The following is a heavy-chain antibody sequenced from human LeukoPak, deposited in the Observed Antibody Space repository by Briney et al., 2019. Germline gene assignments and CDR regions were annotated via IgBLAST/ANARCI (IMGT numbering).Heavy chain of an antibody. V-gene: IGHV3-66*02. CDR2: IYSGGST. CDR1: GFTVSSNY. Sequence: GGSLRLSCGASGFTVSSNYMSWVRQAPGKGLEWVSVIYSGGSTYYADSVKGRFTISRDNSKNTLYLQMNSLRAEDTAVYYCSYDSSGPFDYWGQGTLVTVSS. J-gene: IGHJ4*02. CDR3: SYDSSGPFDY. D-gene: IGHD3-22*01.